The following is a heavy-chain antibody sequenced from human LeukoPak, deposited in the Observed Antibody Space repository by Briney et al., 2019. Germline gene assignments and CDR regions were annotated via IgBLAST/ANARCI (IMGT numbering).Heavy chain of an antibody. J-gene: IGHJ6*03. CDR1: GFTFSSYW. D-gene: IGHD3-10*01. V-gene: IGHV3-7*01. Sequence: GGSLRLSCAASGFTFSSYWMSWVRQAPGKGLEWVANIKQDGSEKYYVDSVKGRFTISRDNAKNSLYLQMNSLRAEDTAVFYCARATSLTTVRGATLRPPNYYYYYYMDVWGKGTTVTVSS. CDR2: IKQDGSEK. CDR3: ARATSLTTVRGATLRPPNYYYYYYMDV.